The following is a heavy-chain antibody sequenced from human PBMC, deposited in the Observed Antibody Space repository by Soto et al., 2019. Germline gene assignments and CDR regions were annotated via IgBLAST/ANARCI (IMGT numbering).Heavy chain of an antibody. J-gene: IGHJ5*02. V-gene: IGHV3-9*01. Sequence: EVQLVESGGGLVQPGRSLRLSCAASGFTFDDYAMHWVRQAPGKGLEWVSGISYSSGHIAYADSVKGRFTISRDNAKNSLYLQMNSLRAEDTALYYCAKGELGYCSGGSCHGGGWFDPWGQGTLVTVSS. CDR1: GFTFDDYA. CDR3: AKGELGYCSGGSCHGGGWFDP. CDR2: ISYSSGHI. D-gene: IGHD2-15*01.